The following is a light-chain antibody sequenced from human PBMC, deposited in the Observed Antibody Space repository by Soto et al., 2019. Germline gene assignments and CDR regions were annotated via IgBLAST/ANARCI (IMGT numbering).Light chain of an antibody. Sequence: QSVLTQPASVSGSPGQSITLSCTGTGSDVGAYNYVSWYQQNPGKAPQLMIYDVTTRPSGISNRFSGSKSGNTASLTISGLQAEDEADYYCIAYTSSSTYVFGTGTKATV. CDR2: DVT. CDR3: IAYTSSSTYV. V-gene: IGLV2-14*01. J-gene: IGLJ1*01. CDR1: GSDVGAYNY.